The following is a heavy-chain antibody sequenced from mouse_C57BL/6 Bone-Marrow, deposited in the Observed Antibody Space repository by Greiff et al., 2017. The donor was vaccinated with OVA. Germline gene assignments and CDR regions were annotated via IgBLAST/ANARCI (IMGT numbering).Heavy chain of an antibody. CDR1: GFTFSSYA. Sequence: EVMLVESGGGLVKPGGSLKLSCAASGFTFSSYAMSWVRQTPEKRLEWVATISDGGSYTYYPDNVKGRFTISRDNAKNNLYLQMGQLKFEDTARYNCAREHYGNSFDYWGQGTTLTVSS. CDR3: AREHYGNSFDY. J-gene: IGHJ2*01. CDR2: ISDGGSYT. V-gene: IGHV5-4*01. D-gene: IGHD2-1*01.